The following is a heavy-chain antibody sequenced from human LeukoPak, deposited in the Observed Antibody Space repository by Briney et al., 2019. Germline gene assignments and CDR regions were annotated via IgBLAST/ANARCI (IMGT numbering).Heavy chain of an antibody. Sequence: GGSLRLSCAASGFTFSSYAMSWVRQAPGKGLEWVSAISGSGGSTYYADSVKGRFTISRDNSKNTLYLQMNSLRAEDTAVYYCARKGDRDPLSGYYFWGQGTLVTVSS. CDR1: GFTFSSYA. CDR3: ARKGDRDPLSGYYF. J-gene: IGHJ4*02. V-gene: IGHV3-23*01. CDR2: ISGSGGST. D-gene: IGHD3-22*01.